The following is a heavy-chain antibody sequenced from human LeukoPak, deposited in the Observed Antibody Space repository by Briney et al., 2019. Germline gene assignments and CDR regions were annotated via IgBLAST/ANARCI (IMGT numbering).Heavy chain of an antibody. V-gene: IGHV4-39*07. CDR1: GGSISSRSYN. CDR2: IYYSGST. J-gene: IGHJ6*02. CDR3: ARSYYGSGSGRYYYYYGMDV. Sequence: KPSETLSLTCTVSGGSISSRSYNWGWVRQPPGKGLEWIGIIYYSGSTSYNPSLKSRVTISVDTSKNQFSLKLSSVTAADTAVYYCARSYYGSGSGRYYYYYGMDVWGQGTTVTVSS. D-gene: IGHD3-10*01.